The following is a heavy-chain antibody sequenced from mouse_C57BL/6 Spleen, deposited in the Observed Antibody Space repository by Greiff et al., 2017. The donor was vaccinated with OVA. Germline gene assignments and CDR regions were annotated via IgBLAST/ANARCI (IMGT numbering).Heavy chain of an antibody. CDR3: ARDDYDSFDY. CDR2: ISDGGSYT. V-gene: IGHV5-4*01. CDR1: GFTFSSYA. Sequence: EVQLVESGGGLVKPGGSLKLSCAASGFTFSSYAMSWVRQTPEKRLEWVATISDGGSYTYYPDNVTGRFTISRDNAKNNLYLQMSHLKSEDTAMYYCARDDYDSFDYWGQGTTLTVSS. J-gene: IGHJ2*01. D-gene: IGHD2-4*01.